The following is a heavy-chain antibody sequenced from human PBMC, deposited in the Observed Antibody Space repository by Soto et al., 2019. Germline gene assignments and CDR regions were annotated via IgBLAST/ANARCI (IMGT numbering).Heavy chain of an antibody. CDR3: ARDYYGAGSQYYYYGMEV. D-gene: IGHD3-10*01. Sequence: SETLSLTCTVSGDSITSGGYYWSWLRQPPGKGLEWIGYIYHSGGASYNPSLRGRAVISIDTSKNQFSLRLNAVTAADTATYYGARDYYGAGSQYYYYGMEVWGKGTKVTVSS. CDR1: GDSITSGGYY. J-gene: IGHJ6*04. V-gene: IGHV4-31*03. CDR2: IYHSGGA.